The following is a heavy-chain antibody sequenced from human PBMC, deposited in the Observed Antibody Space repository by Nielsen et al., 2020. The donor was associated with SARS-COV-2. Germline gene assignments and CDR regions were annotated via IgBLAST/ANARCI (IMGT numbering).Heavy chain of an antibody. CDR1: GGSISSGSYY. CDR3: ARALDADYVWGSYRYTPYYFDY. D-gene: IGHD3-16*02. V-gene: IGHV4-61*01. CDR2: IYYSGST. Sequence: SETLSLTCTVSGGSISSGSYYWSWIRQPPGKGLEWIGYIYYSGSTNYNPSLKSRVTISVDTSKNQFSLKLSSVTAADTAVYYCARALDADYVWGSYRYTPYYFDYWGQGTLVTVSS. J-gene: IGHJ4*02.